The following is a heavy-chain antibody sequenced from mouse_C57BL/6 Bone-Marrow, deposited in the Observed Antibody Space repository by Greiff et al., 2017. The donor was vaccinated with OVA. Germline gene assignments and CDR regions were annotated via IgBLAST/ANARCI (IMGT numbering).Heavy chain of an antibody. Sequence: VQLQQSGPELVKPGASVKMSCKASGYTFTDYNMHWVKQSHGKSLEWIGYINPNNGGTSHNQKFKGKATLTVNKSSSTAYMGLRSLTSEDSAVYYCARDGYFPWFAYWGKGTLVTVSA. CDR3: ARDGYFPWFAY. CDR1: GYTFTDYN. CDR2: INPNNGGT. J-gene: IGHJ3*01. D-gene: IGHD2-3*01. V-gene: IGHV1-22*01.